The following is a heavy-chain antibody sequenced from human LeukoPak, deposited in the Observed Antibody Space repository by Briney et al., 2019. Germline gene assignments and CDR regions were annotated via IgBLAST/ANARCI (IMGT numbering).Heavy chain of an antibody. Sequence: PGGSLRLSCAASGFTFSRSAIHWVRQASWKGLEWVGRIRSKPNGYATAFAASVKGRFTISRDDSQNTAYLQMNSLKTEDTAVYYCGADDAFDIWGQGTLVTVSS. CDR1: GFTFSRSA. V-gene: IGHV3-73*01. CDR3: GADDAFDI. CDR2: IRSKPNGYAT. J-gene: IGHJ3*02.